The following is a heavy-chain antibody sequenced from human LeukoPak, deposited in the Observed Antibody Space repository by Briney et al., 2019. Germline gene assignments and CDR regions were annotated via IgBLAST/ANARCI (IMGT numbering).Heavy chain of an antibody. CDR3: ARQVDYYDSSGDMFDY. Sequence: SETLSLTCTVSGGSISSYYWSWIRQPPGKGLEWIGSIYYSGSTYYNPSLKSRVTISVDTSKNQFSLKLSSETAADTAVYYCARQVDYYDSSGDMFDYWGQGTLVTVSS. CDR1: GGSISSYY. CDR2: IYYSGST. D-gene: IGHD3-22*01. J-gene: IGHJ4*02. V-gene: IGHV4-39*01.